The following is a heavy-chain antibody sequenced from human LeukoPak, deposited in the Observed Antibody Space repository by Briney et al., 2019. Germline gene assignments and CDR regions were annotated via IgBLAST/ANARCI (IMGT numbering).Heavy chain of an antibody. D-gene: IGHD3-3*01. CDR2: ISASNGNT. CDR3: ARDFGVVILGSRVEP. Sequence: ASVKVSCKASGDTFTSYGISWVRQAPGQGREWRGWISASNGNTHYAQRLQGRVTMTTDTSTSTATMELRSLRSDDTAVHYCARDFGVVILGSRVEPWGEGTLVTVSS. CDR1: GDTFTSYG. J-gene: IGHJ5*02. V-gene: IGHV1-18*01.